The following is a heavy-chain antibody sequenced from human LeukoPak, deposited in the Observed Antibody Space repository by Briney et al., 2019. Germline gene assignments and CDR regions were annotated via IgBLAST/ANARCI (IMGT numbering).Heavy chain of an antibody. D-gene: IGHD3-22*01. CDR1: GGSISSYY. CDR3: ARKTSYYDSSGYPNAFDI. Sequence: SETLSLTCTVSGGSISSYYWSWIRQPPGKGLKWIGYIYYSGSTNYNPSLKSRVTISVDTSKNQFSLKLSSVTAADTAVYYCARKTSYYDSSGYPNAFDIWGQGTMVTVSS. V-gene: IGHV4-59*01. J-gene: IGHJ3*02. CDR2: IYYSGST.